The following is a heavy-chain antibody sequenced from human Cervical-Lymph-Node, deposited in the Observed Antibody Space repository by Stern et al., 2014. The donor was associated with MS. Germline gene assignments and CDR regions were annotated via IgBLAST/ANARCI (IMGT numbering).Heavy chain of an antibody. CDR2: ISAYNGNT. J-gene: IGHJ6*02. D-gene: IGHD2-2*02. Sequence: QLQLVQSGAEVKKPGASVKVSCKASGYTFTSYGISWVRQAPGQGLEWMGWISAYNGNTNYAQKLQGRVTMTTDTSTSTAYMELRSLRSDDTAVYYCARDHVVPAAIRLLDYYYGMDVWGQGTTVTVSS. CDR1: GYTFTSYG. V-gene: IGHV1-18*01. CDR3: ARDHVVPAAIRLLDYYYGMDV.